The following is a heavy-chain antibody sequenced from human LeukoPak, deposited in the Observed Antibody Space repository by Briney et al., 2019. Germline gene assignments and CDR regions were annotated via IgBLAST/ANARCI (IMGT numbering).Heavy chain of an antibody. CDR3: ARGRGYCSSTSCYRLWFDP. Sequence: GASVKVSCKASGYTFTGYYMHWVRQAPGQGLEWMGWINPNSGGTNYAQKFQGRVTMTRDTSISTAYMELSRLRSDDTAVYYCARGRGYCSSTSCYRLWFDPWGQGTLVTVSS. CDR2: INPNSGGT. J-gene: IGHJ5*02. D-gene: IGHD2-2*02. CDR1: GYTFTGYY. V-gene: IGHV1-2*02.